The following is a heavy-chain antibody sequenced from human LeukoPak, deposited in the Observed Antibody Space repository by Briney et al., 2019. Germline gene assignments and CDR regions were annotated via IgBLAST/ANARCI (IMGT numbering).Heavy chain of an antibody. V-gene: IGHV3-7*01. J-gene: IGHJ4*02. CDR2: IKQDGSEK. CDR1: GFTFSSRDW. Sequence: GGSLRLSCVASGFTFSSRDWMTWVRQAPGKGLEWVANIKQDGSEKNYVDSVKGRFTISRDNSKNMLYLEMNSLSTEDTAVYYCAKVRYCSGVNCYPDDNWGQGTLVTVSS. D-gene: IGHD2-15*01. CDR3: AKVRYCSGVNCYPDDN.